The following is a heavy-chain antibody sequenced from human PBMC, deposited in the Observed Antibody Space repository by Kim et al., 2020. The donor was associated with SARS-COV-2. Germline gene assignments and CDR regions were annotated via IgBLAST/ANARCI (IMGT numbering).Heavy chain of an antibody. Sequence: GGSLRLSCAASGFTFSSYSMNWVRQAPGKGLEWVSSISSSSSYIYYADSVKGRFTISRDNAKNSLYLQMNSLRAEDTAVYYCARGGGGGILVVPASIAFDIWGQGTMVTVSS. CDR3: ARGGGGGILVVPASIAFDI. V-gene: IGHV3-21*01. CDR2: ISSSSSYI. CDR1: GFTFSSYS. D-gene: IGHD2-2*01. J-gene: IGHJ3*02.